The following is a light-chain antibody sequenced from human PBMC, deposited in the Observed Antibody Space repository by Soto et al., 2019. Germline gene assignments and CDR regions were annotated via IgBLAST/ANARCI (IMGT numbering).Light chain of an antibody. CDR2: AAS. V-gene: IGKV1D-8*01. CDR1: QGISSY. J-gene: IGKJ1*01. Sequence: VLWITQSPALLSASTGDRVTISCRISQGISSYLAWYQQKPGKAPELLIYAASTLQSGVPSRFSGSGSGTDFTLTISCLQSEDFANYYCQQYYSFPPWTFGQGTKVDIK. CDR3: QQYYSFPPWT.